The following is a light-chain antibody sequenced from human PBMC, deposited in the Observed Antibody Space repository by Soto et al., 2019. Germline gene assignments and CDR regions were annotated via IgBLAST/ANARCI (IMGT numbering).Light chain of an antibody. CDR2: DVA. V-gene: IGLV2-11*01. Sequence: QSALTQPRSVSGSPGQSVTISCTGTNSDVGAYNYVSWYQQHPGKVPKLMIYDVAERPSGVPNRFSGSKSGNTASLTISGLQAEDEADYYCCSYAGSYSWVFGGGTKLTVL. CDR3: CSYAGSYSWV. J-gene: IGLJ3*02. CDR1: NSDVGAYNY.